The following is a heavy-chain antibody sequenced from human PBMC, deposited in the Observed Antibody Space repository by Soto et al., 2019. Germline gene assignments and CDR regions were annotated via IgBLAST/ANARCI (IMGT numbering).Heavy chain of an antibody. CDR1: GFTFCSYA. CDR2: ISYDGSNK. Sequence: QVQVVESGGGVVQPGRSLRLSCAASGFTFCSYAMHWVRQAPGKGLEWVAVISYDGSNKYYADSVKGRFTISRDNSENTLYLQMNSLRAEDAAVYFCARDQPYALADYWGQGTLVTVSS. V-gene: IGHV3-30-3*01. CDR3: ARDQPYALADY. D-gene: IGHD3-16*01. J-gene: IGHJ4*02.